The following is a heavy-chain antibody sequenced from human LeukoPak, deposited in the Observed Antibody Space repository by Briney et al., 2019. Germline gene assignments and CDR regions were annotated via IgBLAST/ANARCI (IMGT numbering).Heavy chain of an antibody. D-gene: IGHD1-26*01. CDR3: ARTRRNSGSYYGDY. V-gene: IGHV3-74*01. CDR2: INTDGSST. Sequence: GGSLRPSCAASGFTFSSYWMHWVRQAPGKGLVWVSRINTDGSSTSYADSVKGRFTISRDNAKNTLYLQMNSLRADDTAVYYCARTRRNSGSYYGDYWGQGTLVTVSS. J-gene: IGHJ4*02. CDR1: GFTFSSYW.